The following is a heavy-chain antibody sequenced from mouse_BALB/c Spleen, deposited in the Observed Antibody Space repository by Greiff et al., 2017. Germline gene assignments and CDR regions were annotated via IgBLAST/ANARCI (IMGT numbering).Heavy chain of an antibody. J-gene: IGHJ1*01. V-gene: IGHV1-7*01. Sequence: QVQLQQSGAELAKPGASVKMSCKASGYTFTSYWMHWVKQRPGQGLEWIGYINPSTGYTEYNQKFKDKATLTADKSSSTAYMQLSSLTSEDSAVYYCARNVDFDVWGAGTTVTVSS. CDR2: INPSTGYT. CDR1: GYTFTSYW. CDR3: ARNVDFDV.